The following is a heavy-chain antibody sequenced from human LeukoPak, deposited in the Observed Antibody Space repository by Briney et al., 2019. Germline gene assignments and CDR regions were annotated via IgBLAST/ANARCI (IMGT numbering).Heavy chain of an antibody. D-gene: IGHD5-12*01. V-gene: IGHV4-61*01. CDR1: GGSVSGGSYY. CDR3: ARDPIRISGSVAYDP. Sequence: SETLSLTCTVSGGSVSGGSYYWSWIRQPPGKGLEWIGYIYYSGSTNYNPSLKSRVTISVDTSKNQFSLKLSSVTAADTAVYYCARDPIRISGSVAYDPWGQGTLVTVSS. CDR2: IYYSGST. J-gene: IGHJ5*02.